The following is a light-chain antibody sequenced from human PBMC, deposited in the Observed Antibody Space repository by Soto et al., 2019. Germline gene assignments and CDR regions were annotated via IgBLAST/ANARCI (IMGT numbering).Light chain of an antibody. CDR3: QQYYSYPIT. J-gene: IGKJ5*01. CDR1: QGISSY. Sequence: ALRMTQSPSSFSASTGDRVTITCRGSQGISSYLAWYQQKPGKAPKLLIYAASTLQSGVPSRFSGSESGTDFTLTISCLQSEDFATYYCQQYYSYPITFGQGTRLEIK. CDR2: AAS. V-gene: IGKV1-8*01.